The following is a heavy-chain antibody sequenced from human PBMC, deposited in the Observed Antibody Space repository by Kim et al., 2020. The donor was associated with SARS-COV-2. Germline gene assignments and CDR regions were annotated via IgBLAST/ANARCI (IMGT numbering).Heavy chain of an antibody. CDR3: ASWGY. V-gene: IGHV3-53*01. J-gene: IGHJ4*02. CDR2: IYTGGST. D-gene: IGHD3-16*01. Sequence: IYTGGSTYDADSVKGRFTISRDNSKNTLYLQMNSLRAEDTAVYYCASWGYWGQGTLVTVSS.